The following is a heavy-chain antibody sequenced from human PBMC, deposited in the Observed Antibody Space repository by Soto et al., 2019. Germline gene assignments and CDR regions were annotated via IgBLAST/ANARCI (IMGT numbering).Heavy chain of an antibody. V-gene: IGHV4-59*01. CDR1: GGSISSYY. J-gene: IGHJ6*03. CDR2: IYYSGST. D-gene: IGHD2-2*01. Sequence: QVQLQESGPGLVKPSETLSLTCTVSGGSISSYYWSWIRQPPGKGLEWIGYIYYSGSTNYNPSLQIRVTISVDTSKNKFSLKLSSVTAADTAVYYCARVVVPAAMQLNYYYYYYMDVWGKGTTVTVSS. CDR3: ARVVVPAAMQLNYYYYYYMDV.